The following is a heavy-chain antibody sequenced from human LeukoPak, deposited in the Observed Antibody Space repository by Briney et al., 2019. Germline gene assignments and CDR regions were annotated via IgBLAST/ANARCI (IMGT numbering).Heavy chain of an antibody. Sequence: ASVKVSXKASGYTFAGYYMHWVRQAPGQGLEWIGWINPNSGGTNYAQKFQGRVTMTRDTSISTAYMELSRLRSDDTAVYYCARDPAVSRSYWGSPNYYYYYMDVWGKGTTVTVSS. CDR2: INPNSGGT. V-gene: IGHV1-2*02. CDR1: GYTFAGYY. CDR3: ARDPAVSRSYWGSPNYYYYYMDV. J-gene: IGHJ6*03. D-gene: IGHD1-26*01.